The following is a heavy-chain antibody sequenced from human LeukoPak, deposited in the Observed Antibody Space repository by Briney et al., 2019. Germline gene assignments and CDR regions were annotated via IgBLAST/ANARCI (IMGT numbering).Heavy chain of an antibody. CDR3: ARGELELRWLSDY. D-gene: IGHD1-7*01. Sequence: GGSLRLSCATSGFTFSTYAMSWVRQAPGKGLEWVSALNHDGGSTYYADSVKGRFTIFRDNSKNTLYLQISSLRVEDTAVYYCARGELELRWLSDYWGQGTLVTVSS. CDR2: LNHDGGST. V-gene: IGHV3-23*01. J-gene: IGHJ4*02. CDR1: GFTFSTYA.